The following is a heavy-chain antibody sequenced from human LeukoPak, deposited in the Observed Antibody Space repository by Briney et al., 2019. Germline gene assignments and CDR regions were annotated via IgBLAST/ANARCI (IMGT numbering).Heavy chain of an antibody. J-gene: IGHJ6*03. CDR1: GFSISSGYY. CDR2: IYHSGST. CDR3: ASLVVPAAIGYYYYYYMDV. Sequence: TSETLSLTCTVSGFSISSGYYWGWIRQPPGKGLEWIGSIYHSGSTYYNPSLKSRVTISVDTSKNQLSLKLSSVTAADTAVYYCASLVVPAAIGYYYYYYMDVWGKGTTVTVSS. D-gene: IGHD2-2*01. V-gene: IGHV4-38-2*02.